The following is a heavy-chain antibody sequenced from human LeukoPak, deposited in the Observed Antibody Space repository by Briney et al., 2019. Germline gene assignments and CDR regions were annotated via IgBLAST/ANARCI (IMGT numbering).Heavy chain of an antibody. D-gene: IGHD3-3*01. CDR2: ISYDGSNK. Sequence: GGSLRLSCAASGFTFSSYAMHWVRQAPGKGLEWVAVISYDGSNKYYADSVKGRFTISRDNSKNTLYLQTNSLRAEDTAVYYCARFRSDHLGVVPAVPASWYDFWSGYYSFDYWGQGTLVTVSS. J-gene: IGHJ4*02. CDR3: ARFRSDHLGVVPAVPASWYDFWSGYYSFDY. CDR1: GFTFSSYA. V-gene: IGHV3-30-3*01.